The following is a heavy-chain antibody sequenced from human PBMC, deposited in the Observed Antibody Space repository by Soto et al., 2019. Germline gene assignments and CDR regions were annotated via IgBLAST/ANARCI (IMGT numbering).Heavy chain of an antibody. V-gene: IGHV4-31*03. CDR3: AIARTTVTTSDWFDP. CDR1: GGSISSGGYY. D-gene: IGHD4-17*01. CDR2: IYYSGST. Sequence: SETLSLTCTVSGGSISSGGYYWSWIRQHPGKGLEWTGYIYYSGSTYYNPSLTSRVTISVDTSKNQFSLKLSSVTAADTAVYYCAIARTTVTTSDWFDPWGQGTLVTVSS. J-gene: IGHJ5*02.